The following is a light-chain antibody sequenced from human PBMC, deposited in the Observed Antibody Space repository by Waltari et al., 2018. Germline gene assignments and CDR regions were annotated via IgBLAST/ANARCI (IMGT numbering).Light chain of an antibody. CDR1: QSIGNW. V-gene: IGKV1-5*03. CDR2: KAS. Sequence: DIQMTQSPSTLSASVGDRVTITCRASQSIGNWLAWYQQKPGQAPTLLIYKASTLESGVPSRFSGSASGTEFTLTISGLQPGDFATYFCQQYKSYSVTFGQGTKVEV. CDR3: QQYKSYSVT. J-gene: IGKJ1*01.